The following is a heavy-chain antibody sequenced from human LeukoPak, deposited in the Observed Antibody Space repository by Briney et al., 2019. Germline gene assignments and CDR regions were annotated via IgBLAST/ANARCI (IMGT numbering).Heavy chain of an antibody. Sequence: SETLSLTCTVSGDSIHDYFWTWVWQPAGKGLEWIGRIYASGSTNYNPSLKSRVTMSVDTSKNQFSLELKSVTAADTAVYYCARGAAVALAAFDIWGQGTMVTVSS. D-gene: IGHD6-19*01. CDR1: GDSIHDYF. J-gene: IGHJ3*02. CDR3: ARGAAVALAAFDI. V-gene: IGHV4-4*07. CDR2: IYASGST.